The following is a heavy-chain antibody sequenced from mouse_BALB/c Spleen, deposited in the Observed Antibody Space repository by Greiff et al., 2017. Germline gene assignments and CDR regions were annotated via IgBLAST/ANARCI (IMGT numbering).Heavy chain of an antibody. D-gene: IGHD2-14*01. V-gene: IGHV6-6*02. CDR2: IRLKSNNYAT. Sequence: EVQLVESGGGLVQPGGSMKLSCVASGFTFSNYWMNWVRQSPEKGLEWVAEIRLKSNNYATHYAESVKGRFTISRDDSKSSVYLQMNNLRAEDTGIYYCTRDYYRYDGYYYAMDYWGQGTSVTVSS. J-gene: IGHJ4*01. CDR3: TRDYYRYDGYYYAMDY. CDR1: GFTFSNYW.